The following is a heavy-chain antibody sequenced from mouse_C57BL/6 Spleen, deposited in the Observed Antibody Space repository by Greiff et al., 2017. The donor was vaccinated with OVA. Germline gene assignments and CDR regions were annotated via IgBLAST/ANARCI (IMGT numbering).Heavy chain of an antibody. V-gene: IGHV3-8*01. CDR2: ISYSGST. D-gene: IGHD1-1*01. CDR1: GYSITSDY. Sequence: EVKLMESGPGLAKPSQTLSLTCSVTGYSITSDYWNWIRKFPGNKLEYMGYISYSGSTYYNPSLKSRISITRDTSKNQYYLQLNSVTTEDTATDYCARYPYYGSSYRYFDVWGTGTTVTVSS. J-gene: IGHJ1*03. CDR3: ARYPYYGSSYRYFDV.